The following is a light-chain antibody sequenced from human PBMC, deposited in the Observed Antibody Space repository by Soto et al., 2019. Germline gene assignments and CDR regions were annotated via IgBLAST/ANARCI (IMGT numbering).Light chain of an antibody. J-gene: IGKJ1*01. CDR3: QQRTDGWT. Sequence: EIVLTQSPATLSLSPGERATLSCRASQSVSSSLGWYQQKPGQPPRLLIYDASKRVTGIPARFSGSGSGTDFTLAISSLEPEDFAVYFCQQRTDGWTIGQGTKVEIK. CDR2: DAS. CDR1: QSVSSS. V-gene: IGKV3-11*01.